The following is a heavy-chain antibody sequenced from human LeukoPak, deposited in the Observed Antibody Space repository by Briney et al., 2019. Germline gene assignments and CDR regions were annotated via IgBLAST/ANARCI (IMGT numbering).Heavy chain of an antibody. Sequence: GGSLRLSCTASGFTFSGCAMTWVRQAPGKGLQWVSTISSSGGSTYYADSVKGRLTISRDNSKNTLYLQMNSLRAEDTAVYYCAKEYGSGSYSDFDYWGQGTLVTVSS. J-gene: IGHJ4*02. CDR2: ISSSGGST. V-gene: IGHV3-23*01. CDR3: AKEYGSGSYSDFDY. CDR1: GFTFSGCA. D-gene: IGHD3-10*01.